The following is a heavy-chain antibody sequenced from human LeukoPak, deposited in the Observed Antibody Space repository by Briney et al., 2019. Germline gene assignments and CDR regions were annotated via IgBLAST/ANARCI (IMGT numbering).Heavy chain of an antibody. Sequence: ASETLSLTCTVSGGSISSYYWSWIRQPPGKGLEWIGYIYYSGSTNYNPSLKSRVTISVDTSKNQFSLKLSSVTAADTAVYYCARHEGSGSGSYYKDDAFDIWGQGTMVTVSS. J-gene: IGHJ3*02. CDR3: ARHEGSGSGSYYKDDAFDI. V-gene: IGHV4-59*08. D-gene: IGHD3-10*01. CDR1: GGSISSYY. CDR2: IYYSGST.